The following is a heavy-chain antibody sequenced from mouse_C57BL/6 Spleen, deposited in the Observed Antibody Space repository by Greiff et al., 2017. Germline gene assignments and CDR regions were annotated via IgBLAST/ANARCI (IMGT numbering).Heavy chain of an antibody. D-gene: IGHD1-1*01. V-gene: IGHV1-61*01. CDR2: IYPSDSET. J-gene: IGHJ4*01. CDR3: ARPRYYGSSFYAMDY. CDR1: GYTFTSYW. Sequence: QVQLQQPGAELVRPGSSVKLSCKASGYTFTSYWMDWVKQRPGQGLEWIGNIYPSDSETHSNQKFKDKATLTVDKSSSTAYMQLSSLTSEDSAVYYCARPRYYGSSFYAMDYWGQGTSVTVSS.